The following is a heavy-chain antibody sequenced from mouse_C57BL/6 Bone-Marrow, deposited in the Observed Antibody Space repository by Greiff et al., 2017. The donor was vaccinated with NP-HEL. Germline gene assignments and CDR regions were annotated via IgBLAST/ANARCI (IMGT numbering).Heavy chain of an antibody. CDR1: GFTFSSYG. Sequence: EVKLVESGGDLVKPGGSLKLSCAASGFTFSSYGMSWVRPTPDKRLEWVATISSGGSYTYYPDSVKGRFTISRDNAKNTLYLQMSSLKSEDTAMYYCARHYYSNYFDYWGQGTTLTVSS. V-gene: IGHV5-6*01. CDR2: ISSGGSYT. CDR3: ARHYYSNYFDY. D-gene: IGHD2-5*01. J-gene: IGHJ2*01.